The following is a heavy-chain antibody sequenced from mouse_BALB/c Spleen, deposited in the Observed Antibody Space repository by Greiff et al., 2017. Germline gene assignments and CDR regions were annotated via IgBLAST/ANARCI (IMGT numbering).Heavy chain of an antibody. CDR2: INPGSGGT. V-gene: IGHV1-54*01. D-gene: IGHD2-14*01. CDR3: AAAYYRYDGFAY. CDR1: GYAFTNYL. J-gene: IGHJ3*01. Sequence: VQLQQSGAELVRPGTSVKVSCKASGYAFTNYLIEWVKQRPGQGLEWIGVINPGSGGTNYNEKFKGKATLTADKSSSTAYMQLSSLTSDDSAVYFCAAAYYRYDGFAYWGQGTLVTVSA.